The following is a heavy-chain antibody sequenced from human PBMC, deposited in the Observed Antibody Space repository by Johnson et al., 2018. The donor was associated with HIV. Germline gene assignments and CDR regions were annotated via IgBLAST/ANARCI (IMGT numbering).Heavy chain of an antibody. CDR3: AKSPGKDHGGKSGAFGI. CDR2: IWYDGSNE. D-gene: IGHD4-23*01. V-gene: IGHV3-33*03. CDR1: GFTFSKYG. J-gene: IGHJ3*02. Sequence: QMQLVESGGGVVQPGRSLRLSCAASGFTFSKYGMHWVRQAPGKGLEWVAVIWYDGSNENYTDSVKGRFIISRDNSNNTLFLHMSGLRGEDTAVYYCAKSPGKDHGGKSGAFGIWGQGTMVTVSS.